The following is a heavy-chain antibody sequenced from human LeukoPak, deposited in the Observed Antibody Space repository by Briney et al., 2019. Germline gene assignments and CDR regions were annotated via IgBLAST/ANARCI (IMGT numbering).Heavy chain of an antibody. CDR2: RNPNSGNT. CDR3: ARKGYSSGWYLRVNWFDP. Sequence: GASVKVSCKASGYTFTSYDINWVRQATGQGLEWMGWRNPNSGNTGYAQKFQGRVTMTRNTSISTAYMELSSLRSEDTAVYYCARKGYSSGWYLRVNWFDPWGQGTLVTVSS. V-gene: IGHV1-8*01. J-gene: IGHJ5*02. CDR1: GYTFTSYD. D-gene: IGHD6-19*01.